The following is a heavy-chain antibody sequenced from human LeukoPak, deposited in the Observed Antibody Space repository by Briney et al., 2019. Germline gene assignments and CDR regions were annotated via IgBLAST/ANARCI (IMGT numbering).Heavy chain of an antibody. CDR2: ISYDGSDK. D-gene: IGHD3/OR15-3a*01. V-gene: IGHV3-30*18. CDR3: AKSRSPGLYYYALDV. CDR1: GFTFSSYG. Sequence: PGGSLRLSCAASGFTFSSYGMHWVRQAPGKGLEWVAVISYDGSDKYYADSVKGRFTISRDNSKITLYLQMNSLRGDDTAVYYCAKSRSPGLYYYALDVWGQGTTVTVSS. J-gene: IGHJ6*02.